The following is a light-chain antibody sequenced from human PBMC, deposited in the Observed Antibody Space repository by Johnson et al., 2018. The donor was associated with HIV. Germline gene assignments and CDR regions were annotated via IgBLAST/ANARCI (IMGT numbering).Light chain of an antibody. CDR1: SSNIGNNY. V-gene: IGLV1-51*02. J-gene: IGLJ1*01. Sequence: QSVLTQPPSVSAAPGQKVTISCSGSSSNIGNNYVSWYQQLAGTASKLLIYEHTQRPSGTPDRFCGSKSGTSATLGITGRQTGDEADYHCGTWDSNLSSYVFVTGTKVTVL. CDR2: EHT. CDR3: GTWDSNLSSYV.